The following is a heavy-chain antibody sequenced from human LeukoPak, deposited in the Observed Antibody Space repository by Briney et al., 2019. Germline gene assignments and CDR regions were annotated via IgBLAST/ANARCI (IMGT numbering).Heavy chain of an antibody. Sequence: QAEGSLRLSCAASGFIVGGDFMSWVRQAPGKGLEWVSVIYSDGSTYYADSVKGRFTISRDNSKNTLDLQMTGLRAEDTAVYYCARERGRGRDSPWFDYWGQGTLVTVSS. D-gene: IGHD1-26*01. J-gene: IGHJ4*02. CDR3: ARERGRGRDSPWFDY. CDR2: IYSDGST. V-gene: IGHV3-53*01. CDR1: GFIVGGDF.